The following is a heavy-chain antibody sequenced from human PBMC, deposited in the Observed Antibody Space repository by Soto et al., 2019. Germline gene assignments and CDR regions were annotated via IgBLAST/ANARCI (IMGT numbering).Heavy chain of an antibody. CDR1: GYIFSNYI. V-gene: IGHV1-18*01. J-gene: IGHJ4*02. CDR3: ARAGQHTFGDLAY. Sequence: QVQLVQSGPEMKEPGASVKVSCKTSGYIFSNYIITWVRQAPGQGLEWIGWISTYNGNTIYAQKFQGRVTMTTDTSTPTATMALGSLTSNSPALYSCARAGQHTFGDLAYWGQGSLVTVSS. CDR2: ISTYNGNT. D-gene: IGHD3-10*01.